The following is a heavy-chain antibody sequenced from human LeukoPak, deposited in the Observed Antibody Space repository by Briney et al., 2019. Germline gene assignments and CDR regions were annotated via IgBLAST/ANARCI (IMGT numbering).Heavy chain of an antibody. CDR2: INHSGST. CDR1: GGFNTHYY. V-gene: IGHV4-34*01. CDR3: ARKQQLVRSGVEVWFDP. Sequence: SETLSLTCSVSGGFNTHYYWTWIRQPPGKGLEWIGEINHSGSTNYNPSLKSRVTISVDTSKNQFSLKLSSVTAADTAVYYCARKQQLVRSGVEVWFDPWGQGTLVTVSS. J-gene: IGHJ5*02. D-gene: IGHD6-13*01.